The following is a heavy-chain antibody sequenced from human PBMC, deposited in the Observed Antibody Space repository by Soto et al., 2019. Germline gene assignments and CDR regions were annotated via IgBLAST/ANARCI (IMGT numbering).Heavy chain of an antibody. CDR2: ISGSGGST. V-gene: IGHV3-23*01. CDR3: AKVSVLVQYYFDY. D-gene: IGHD6-13*01. J-gene: IGHJ4*02. CDR1: GFTFSSYA. Sequence: GGSLRLSCAASGFTFSSYAMSWVRQAPGKGLEWVSAISGSGGSTYYADSVKGRFTISRDNSKNTLYLQMNSPRAEDTAVYYCAKVSVLVQYYFDYWGQGTLVTVSS.